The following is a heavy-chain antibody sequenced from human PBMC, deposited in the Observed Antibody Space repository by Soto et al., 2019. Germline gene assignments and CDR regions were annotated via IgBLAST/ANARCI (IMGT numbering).Heavy chain of an antibody. J-gene: IGHJ6*02. CDR1: GFTFSSYS. CDR3: ARGTVGYCSSTSCSNYYYYGMDD. V-gene: IGHV3-21*01. CDR2: ISSSSSYI. D-gene: IGHD2-2*01. Sequence: EVQLVESGGGLVKPGGSLRLSCAASGFTFSSYSMNWVRQAPGKGLEWVSSISSSSSYIYYADSVRGRFTISRDNAKNSLYLQMNSLRPEDTAVCYCARGTVGYCSSTSCSNYYYYGMDDWGQGTTVTVSS.